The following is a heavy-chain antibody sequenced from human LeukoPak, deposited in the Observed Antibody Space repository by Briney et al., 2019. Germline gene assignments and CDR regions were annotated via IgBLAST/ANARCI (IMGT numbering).Heavy chain of an antibody. Sequence: ASVKVSCKASGYTFTGYYIHWVRQAPGQGLEWMGWINPNSGGTNYAQKFQGRVTMTTDTSISTAYMDLSGLRSDDTAVYYCARSVPAATNWFDPWGQGTLVTVSS. D-gene: IGHD1-26*01. J-gene: IGHJ5*02. CDR1: GYTFTGYY. CDR3: ARSVPAATNWFDP. CDR2: INPNSGGT. V-gene: IGHV1-2*02.